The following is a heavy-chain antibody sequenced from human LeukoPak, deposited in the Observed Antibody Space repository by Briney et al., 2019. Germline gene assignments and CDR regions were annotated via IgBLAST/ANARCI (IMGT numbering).Heavy chain of an antibody. V-gene: IGHV4-39*07. Sequence: PSETLSLTCTVSRGSITSSSYYWGWIRQPPGKGLEWIAIIYYRGSTYYNPSLKSRVAISVDTSKNHFSLKLNSVTAADTAVYYCAMTTTVTPFRYAFDVWGQGTMVTVSS. CDR1: RGSITSSSYY. CDR3: AMTTTVTPFRYAFDV. J-gene: IGHJ3*01. D-gene: IGHD4-17*01. CDR2: IYYRGST.